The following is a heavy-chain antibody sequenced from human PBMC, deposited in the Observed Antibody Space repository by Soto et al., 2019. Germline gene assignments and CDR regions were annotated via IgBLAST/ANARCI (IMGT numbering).Heavy chain of an antibody. CDR2: ISSSSSYI. CDR1: GFTFSSYS. Sequence: EVQLVESGGGLVKPGGSLRLSCAASGFTFSSYSMNWVRQAPGKGLEWVSSISSSSSYIYYADSVKGRFTISRDNAKNSLYLQMNSLRAEDTDVYYCARNIAARPFGDYWGQGTLVTVSS. J-gene: IGHJ4*02. V-gene: IGHV3-21*01. CDR3: ARNIAARPFGDY. D-gene: IGHD6-6*01.